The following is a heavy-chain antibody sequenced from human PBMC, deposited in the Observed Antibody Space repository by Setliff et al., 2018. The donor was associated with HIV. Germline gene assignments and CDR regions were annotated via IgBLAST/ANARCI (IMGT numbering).Heavy chain of an antibody. J-gene: IGHJ3*01. CDR2: ISNSSRYY. Sequence: PGGSLRLSCSASGFLFNRYSLNWVRQAPGRGPGWVASISNSSRYYWVKARYGDSVRGRFTISGDYAKNSVYLQMNSLRVEDSAVYYCAREVLRGGDDAFGLWGRGTVVTVSS. CDR3: AREVLRGGDDAFGL. D-gene: IGHD3-10*01. V-gene: IGHV3-21*01. CDR1: GFLFNRYS.